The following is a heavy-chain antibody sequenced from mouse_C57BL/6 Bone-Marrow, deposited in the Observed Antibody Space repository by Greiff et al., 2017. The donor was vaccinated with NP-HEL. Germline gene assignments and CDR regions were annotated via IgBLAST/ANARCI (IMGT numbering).Heavy chain of an antibody. V-gene: IGHV5-16*01. J-gene: IGHJ4*01. CDR3: AREDDGYYVGDYAMDY. CDR1: GFTFSDYY. CDR2: INYDGSST. D-gene: IGHD2-3*01. Sequence: EVQLQESEGGLVQPGSSMKLSCTASGFTFSDYYMAWVRQVPEKGLEWVANINYDGSSTYYLDSLKSRFIISRDNAKNILYLQMSSLKSEDTATYYCAREDDGYYVGDYAMDYWGQGTSVTVSS.